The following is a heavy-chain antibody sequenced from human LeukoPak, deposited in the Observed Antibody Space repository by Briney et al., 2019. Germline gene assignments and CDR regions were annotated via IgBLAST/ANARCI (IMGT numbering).Heavy chain of an antibody. D-gene: IGHD5-18*01. CDR3: AREGHVGVVDTPFWYYHMDV. V-gene: IGHV3-20*04. CDR1: GFTFDDYG. J-gene: IGHJ6*03. Sequence: GGSLRLSCAASGFTFDDYGMSWVRQAPGKGLGWVSGINWNGGSTGYADSVKGRFTISRDNAKNSLYLQMNSLRAEDTALYYCAREGHVGVVDTPFWYYHMDVWGKGTTVTVSS. CDR2: INWNGGST.